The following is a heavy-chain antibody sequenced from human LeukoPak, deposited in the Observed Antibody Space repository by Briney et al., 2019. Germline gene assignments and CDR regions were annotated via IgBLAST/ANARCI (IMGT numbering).Heavy chain of an antibody. CDR1: GFTFSSYT. CDR3: AKEGYSSSYFDY. CDR2: ISGSGGST. D-gene: IGHD6-6*01. V-gene: IGHV3-23*01. J-gene: IGHJ4*02. Sequence: PGGSLRLSCAASGFTFSSYTMSWVRQAPGKGLEWVSAISGSGGSTYYADSVKGRFTISRDNSKNTLYLQMNSLRAEDAAVYYCAKEGYSSSYFDYWGQGTLVTVSS.